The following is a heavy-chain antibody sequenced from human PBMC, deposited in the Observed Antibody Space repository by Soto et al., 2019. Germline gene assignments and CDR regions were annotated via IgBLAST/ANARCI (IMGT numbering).Heavy chain of an antibody. D-gene: IGHD4-17*01. CDR3: ARGSYYGDYVDDY. CDR1: GGSISSGGYY. Sequence: SETLSLTCTVSGGSISSGGYYWSWIRQHPGKCLEWIGYIYYSGSTYYNPSLKSRVTISVDTSKNQFSLKLSSVTAADTAVYYCARGSYYGDYVDDYWGQGTLVTAPQ. CDR2: IYYSGST. V-gene: IGHV4-31*03. J-gene: IGHJ4*02.